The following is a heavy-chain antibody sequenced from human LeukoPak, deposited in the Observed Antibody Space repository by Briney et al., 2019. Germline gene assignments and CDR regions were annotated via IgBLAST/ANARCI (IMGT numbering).Heavy chain of an antibody. J-gene: IGHJ5*02. D-gene: IGHD6-13*01. CDR1: GGSISSYY. CDR3: ARDIHVAAAGENWFDP. CDR2: IYTSGST. Sequence: KPSETLSLTCTVSGGSISSYYWSWIRRPAGRGLEWIGRIYTSGSTNYNPSLKSRVTMSVDTSKNQFSLKLSSVTAADTAVYYCARDIHVAAAGENWFDPWGQGTLVTVSS. V-gene: IGHV4-4*07.